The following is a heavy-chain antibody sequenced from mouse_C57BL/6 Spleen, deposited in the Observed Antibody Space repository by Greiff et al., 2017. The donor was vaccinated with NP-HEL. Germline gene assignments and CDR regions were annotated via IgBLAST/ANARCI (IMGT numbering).Heavy chain of an antibody. J-gene: IGHJ2*01. CDR1: GYTFTDYY. CDR2: INPNNGGT. V-gene: IGHV1-26*01. CDR3: ARGVQKKTFDY. Sequence: VQLQQSGPELVKPGASVKISCKASGYTFTDYYMNWVKQSHGKSLEWIGDINPNNGGTSYNQKFKGKATLTVDKSSSTAYMELRSLTSEDSAVYYCARGVQKKTFDYWGQGTTLTVSS.